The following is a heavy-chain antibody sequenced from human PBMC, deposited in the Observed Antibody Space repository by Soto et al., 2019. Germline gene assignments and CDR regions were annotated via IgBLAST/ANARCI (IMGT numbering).Heavy chain of an antibody. Sequence: ASVKVSCKASGYTFTSYGISWVRQAPGQGLEWMGWISAYNGNTNYAQKLQGRVTMTTDTSTSTAYMELRSLRSDDTAVYYCARNEIMITWGGVIAGLNDAFDIWGQGTMVTVSS. CDR2: ISAYNGNT. CDR3: ARNEIMITWGGVIAGLNDAFDI. D-gene: IGHD3-16*02. J-gene: IGHJ3*02. V-gene: IGHV1-18*01. CDR1: GYTFTSYG.